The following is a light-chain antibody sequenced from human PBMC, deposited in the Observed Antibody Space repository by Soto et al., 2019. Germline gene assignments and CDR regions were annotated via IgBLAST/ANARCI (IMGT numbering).Light chain of an antibody. CDR1: QGIGSY. CDR2: AAS. V-gene: IGKV1-39*01. J-gene: IGKJ5*01. CDR3: QQSYSTLIT. Sequence: DIQLTQSPSFLSASVGDRVTITCRASQGIGSYLAWYQQKPGKAPRLLIYAASTLQSGVPSRSSGSGSGTDFTLTISSLQPEDFATYYCQQSYSTLITFGQGTRLEIK.